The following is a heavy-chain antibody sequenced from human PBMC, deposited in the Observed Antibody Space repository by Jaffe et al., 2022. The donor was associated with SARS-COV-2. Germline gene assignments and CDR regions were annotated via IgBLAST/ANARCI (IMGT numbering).Heavy chain of an antibody. CDR1: GFTFSSYS. CDR2: ISSSSSYI. Sequence: EVQLVESGGGLVKPGGSLRLSCAASGFTFSSYSMNWVRQAPGKGLEWVSSISSSSSYIYYADSVKGRFTISRDNAKNSLYLQMNSLRAEDTAVYYCARGIPVAGTGSGAFDIWGQGTMVTVSS. J-gene: IGHJ3*02. CDR3: ARGIPVAGTGSGAFDI. V-gene: IGHV3-21*01. D-gene: IGHD6-19*01.